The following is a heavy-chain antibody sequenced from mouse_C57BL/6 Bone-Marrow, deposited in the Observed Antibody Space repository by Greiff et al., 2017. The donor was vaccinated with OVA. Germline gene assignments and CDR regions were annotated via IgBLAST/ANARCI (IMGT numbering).Heavy chain of an antibody. CDR1: GYTFTSYW. J-gene: IGHJ3*01. Sequence: VQLQQPGAELVKPGASVKLSCKASGYTFTSYWMQWVKQRPGQGLEWIGELDPSDSYTNYNQKFKGKATLTVDTSSSTAYMQLSSLTSEDSAVYYCAIITTVVPFAYWGQGTLVTVSA. CDR3: AIITTVVPFAY. D-gene: IGHD1-1*01. V-gene: IGHV1-50*01. CDR2: LDPSDSYT.